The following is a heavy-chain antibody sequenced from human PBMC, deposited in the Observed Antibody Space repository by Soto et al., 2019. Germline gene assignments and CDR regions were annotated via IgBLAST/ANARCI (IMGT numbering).Heavy chain of an antibody. D-gene: IGHD6-13*01. J-gene: IGHJ4*02. V-gene: IGHV3-33*01. Sequence: QVQLVESGGGVVQPGRSLRLSCAASGFTFSSYGMHWVRQAPGKGLEWVAVIWYDGSNKYYADSVKGRFTISRDNSKNTLYLQMNSLRAEDTAVYYCARGSSWLGRDYFDYWGQGTLVTVSS. CDR1: GFTFSSYG. CDR2: IWYDGSNK. CDR3: ARGSSWLGRDYFDY.